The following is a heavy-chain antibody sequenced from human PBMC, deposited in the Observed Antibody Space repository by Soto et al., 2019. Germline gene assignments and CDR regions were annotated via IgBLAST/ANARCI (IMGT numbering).Heavy chain of an antibody. CDR2: IIPIFGTA. V-gene: IGHV1-69*13. CDR3: ARVPQYSSGWRHYYYYYYGMDV. J-gene: IGHJ6*02. D-gene: IGHD6-19*01. CDR1: GGTFSSYA. Sequence: ASVKVSCKASGGTFSSYAISWVRQAPGQGLEWMGGIIPIFGTANYAQKFQGRVTITADESTSTAYMELSSLRSEDTAVYYCARVPQYSSGWRHYYYYYYGMDVWGQGTTVTVSS.